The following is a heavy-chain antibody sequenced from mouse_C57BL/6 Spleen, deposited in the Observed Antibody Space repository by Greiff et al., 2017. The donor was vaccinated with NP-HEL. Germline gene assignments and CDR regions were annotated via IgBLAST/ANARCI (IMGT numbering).Heavy chain of an antibody. CDR1: GFNIKDYY. CDR3: ARSSITTVGAMDY. CDR2: IDPEDGET. J-gene: IGHJ4*01. Sequence: VQLQQSGAELVKPGASVKLSCTASGFNIKDYYMHWVKQRTEQGLEWIGRIDPEDGETKDDPKFQGKATITADTSSNTAYLQLSSLTSEDTAVYYCARSSITTVGAMDYWGQGTSVTVSS. V-gene: IGHV14-2*01. D-gene: IGHD1-1*01.